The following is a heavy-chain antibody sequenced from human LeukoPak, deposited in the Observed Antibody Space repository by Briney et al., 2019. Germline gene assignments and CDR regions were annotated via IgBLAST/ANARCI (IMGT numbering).Heavy chain of an antibody. Sequence: GGSLRLSCAASGFTFSSYWMSWVRQAPGKGLEWVANVKQDGSEKYYVDSVKGRFTISRDNAKNSLYLQMNSLRAEDTAVYYCARDGVPYYYYGMDVWGQGTTVTVSS. CDR2: VKQDGSEK. CDR1: GFTFSSYW. D-gene: IGHD2-2*01. CDR3: ARDGVPYYYYGMDV. V-gene: IGHV3-7*01. J-gene: IGHJ6*02.